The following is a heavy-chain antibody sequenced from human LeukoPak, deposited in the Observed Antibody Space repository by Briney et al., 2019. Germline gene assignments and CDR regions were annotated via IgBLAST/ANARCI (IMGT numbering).Heavy chain of an antibody. V-gene: IGHV4-34*01. CDR3: ARNPLRYFDWLSPAFDY. D-gene: IGHD3-9*01. J-gene: IGHJ4*02. Sequence: PSETLSLTCAVYGGSFSGYYWSWIRQPPGKGLEWIGEINHSGSTNYNPSLKSRVTISVDTSKNQFSLKLSSVTAADTAVYYCARNPLRYFDWLSPAFDYWGQGTLVTVSS. CDR1: GGSFSGYY. CDR2: INHSGST.